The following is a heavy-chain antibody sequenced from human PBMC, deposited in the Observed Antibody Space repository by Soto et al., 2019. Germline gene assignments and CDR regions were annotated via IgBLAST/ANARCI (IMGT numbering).Heavy chain of an antibody. CDR2: ITSDGKSK. V-gene: IGHV3-74*01. Sequence: GGSLRLSCAASGFNFSNHWMHWVRQRPGEGLVWVSRITSDGKSKAYAESVKGRFAISRDNAKNTLYLQMKLRSVTAADTAVYYCARGTSLTGVLQRDAPDKYYFDYWSQGTLVTVSS. J-gene: IGHJ4*01. D-gene: IGHD3-9*01. CDR1: GFNFSNHW. CDR3: ARGTSLTGVLQRDAPDKYYFDY.